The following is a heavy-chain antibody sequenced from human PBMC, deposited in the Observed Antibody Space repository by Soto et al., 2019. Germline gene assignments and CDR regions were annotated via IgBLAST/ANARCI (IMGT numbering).Heavy chain of an antibody. Sequence: QVQLVQSGAEVKKPGSSVKVSCKASVGTFSSYAISWVRQAPGQGLEWMGGIIPIFGTANYAQKFQGRVTITQAESTSTAYMELSSLRSEDTAVYYCARDHWDIVLVPAAYGMDVWGQGTTVTVSS. CDR3: ARDHWDIVLVPAAYGMDV. V-gene: IGHV1-69*05. D-gene: IGHD2-2*01. CDR2: IIPIFGTA. CDR1: VGTFSSYA. J-gene: IGHJ6*02.